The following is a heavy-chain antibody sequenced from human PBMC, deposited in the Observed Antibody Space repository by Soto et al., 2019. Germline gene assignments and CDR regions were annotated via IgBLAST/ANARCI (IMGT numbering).Heavy chain of an antibody. V-gene: IGHV3-7*04. CDR3: VRARLDY. CDR2: IKEDGSEK. J-gene: IGHJ4*02. Sequence: EVQLVESGGGLVQPGGSLRLSCATSGFTFNKYWMTWVRQAPGKGLEWVATIKEDGSEKYYGDSVRGRFTISRDNAENSLYLHMNGLRAEDTALYYCVRARLDYWGQGSLVTVSS. CDR1: GFTFNKYW.